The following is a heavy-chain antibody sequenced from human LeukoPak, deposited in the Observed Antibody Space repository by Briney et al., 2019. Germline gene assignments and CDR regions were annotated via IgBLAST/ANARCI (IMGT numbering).Heavy chain of an antibody. CDR3: ARARRGGIFFDY. CDR1: GGSISSGGYY. CDR2: IYYSGST. D-gene: IGHD6-13*01. V-gene: IGHV4-31*03. J-gene: IGHJ4*02. Sequence: PSETLSLTCTVSGGSISSGGYYWRWIRQHPGKGLEWFWYIYYSGSTYYNPSLKSRVTISVDTSKNQFSLKLSSVTAADTAVYYRARARRGGIFFDYWGQGTLVTVSS.